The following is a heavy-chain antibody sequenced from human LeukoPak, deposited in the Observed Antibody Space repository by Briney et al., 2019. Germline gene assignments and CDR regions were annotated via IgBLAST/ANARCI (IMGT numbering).Heavy chain of an antibody. V-gene: IGHV4-39*07. CDR2: IYYSGST. J-gene: IGHJ4*02. Sequence: SETLSLTCTVSGGSISSSSYYWGWIRQPPGKGLEWIGSIYYSGSTYYNPSLKSRVTISVDTSKNQFSLKLSSVTAADTAVYYCARGRYLPLYFDYWGQGTLVTVSS. D-gene: IGHD1-14*01. CDR1: GGSISSSSYY. CDR3: ARGRYLPLYFDY.